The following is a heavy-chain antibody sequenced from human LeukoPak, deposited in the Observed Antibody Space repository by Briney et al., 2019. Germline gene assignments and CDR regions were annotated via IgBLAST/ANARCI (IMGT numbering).Heavy chain of an antibody. CDR3: ARVSGSSSRRIPYYYYYYYMDV. CDR1: GFTFSSYW. CDR2: IKQDGSEK. J-gene: IGHJ6*03. V-gene: IGHV3-7*01. D-gene: IGHD6-6*01. Sequence: PGGSLRLSCAASGFTFSSYWMSWVRQAPGKGLEWVANIKQDGSEKYYVDSVKGRFTISRDNAKNSLYLQMNSLRAEGTAVYYCARVSGSSSRRIPYYYYYYYMDVWGKGTTVTVSS.